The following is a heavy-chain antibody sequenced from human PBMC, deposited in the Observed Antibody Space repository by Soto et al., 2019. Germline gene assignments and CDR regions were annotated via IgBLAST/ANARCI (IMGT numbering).Heavy chain of an antibody. CDR2: INAGNGNT. Sequence: ASVKVSCKASGYTFTSYAMHWVRQAPGQRLEWMGWINAGNGNTKYSQKFQGRVTITRDTSASTAYMELSSLRSEDTAVYYCARDRSGYWAPYDYWGQGTLVTVSS. J-gene: IGHJ4*02. CDR3: ARDRSGYWAPYDY. D-gene: IGHD2-15*01. V-gene: IGHV1-3*01. CDR1: GYTFTSYA.